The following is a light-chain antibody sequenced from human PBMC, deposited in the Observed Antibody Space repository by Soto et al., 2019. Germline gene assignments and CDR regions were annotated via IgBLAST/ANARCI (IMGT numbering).Light chain of an antibody. CDR1: QNVGTF. Sequence: EVVLTQSPGTLSLSPVERATLSCRASQNVGTFLTWYQQKPGQAPRLLIYDASSRATGIPDRFSGSGSGTDFTLTISSLEPEDFAVYYCKQYGSAFTFGPGTKVDIK. CDR3: KQYGSAFT. V-gene: IGKV3-20*01. J-gene: IGKJ3*01. CDR2: DAS.